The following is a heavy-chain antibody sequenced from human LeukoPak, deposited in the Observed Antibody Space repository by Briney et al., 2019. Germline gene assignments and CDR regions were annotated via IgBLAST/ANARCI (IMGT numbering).Heavy chain of an antibody. CDR1: GFTFSSYA. D-gene: IGHD3-22*01. J-gene: IGHJ4*02. CDR3: ARSALYYYDSSGYLTDY. Sequence: GGSLRLSCAASGFTFSSYAMTWVRQAPGKGLEWVSVITGSGGSTYYADSVQGRFTISRDNSKNTLYLQMNSLRAEDTAVYYCARSALYYYDSSGYLTDYWGQGTLVTVSS. V-gene: IGHV3-23*01. CDR2: ITGSGGST.